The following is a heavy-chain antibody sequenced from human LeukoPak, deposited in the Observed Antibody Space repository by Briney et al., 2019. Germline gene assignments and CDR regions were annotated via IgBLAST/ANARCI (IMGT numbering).Heavy chain of an antibody. J-gene: IGHJ4*02. Sequence: GGALRLSCAASGFTFSSYGMNWVRQAPGKGLEWVSYISTSSNRIDYADSVKGRFTMSRDNAKNLLYLQMNSLRDEDTAMYYCARVSAPGTSGWYFGYWGQGTLVTVSS. V-gene: IGHV3-48*02. D-gene: IGHD6-19*01. CDR3: ARVSAPGTSGWYFGY. CDR1: GFTFSSYG. CDR2: ISTSSNRI.